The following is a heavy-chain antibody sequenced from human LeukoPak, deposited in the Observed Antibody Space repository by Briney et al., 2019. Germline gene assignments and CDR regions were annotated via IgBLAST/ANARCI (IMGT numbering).Heavy chain of an antibody. CDR2: ISDSGGTV. CDR1: GFTFSSYA. V-gene: IGHV3-23*01. D-gene: IGHD1-26*01. J-gene: IGHJ4*02. CDR3: AKKLSGSYKGFDY. Sequence: GGSLRLSCAASGFTFSSYAMSWVRQAPGKGLEWVSGISDSGGTVYYADSVKGRFTISRDNSKNSLYIQMNSLRAEDTAVYYCAKKLSGSYKGFDYWGQGTLVTVSS.